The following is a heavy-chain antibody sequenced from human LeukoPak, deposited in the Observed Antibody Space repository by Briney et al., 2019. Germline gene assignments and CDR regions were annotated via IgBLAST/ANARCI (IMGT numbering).Heavy chain of an antibody. CDR3: ARDPRVPNWGEDY. Sequence: SVKVSCKASGGTFSSYAISWVRQAPGQGLEWMGRIVPILGIANYAQKFQGRVTITADKSTSTAYMELSSLRSEDTAVYYCARDPRVPNWGEDYWGQGTLVTVSS. J-gene: IGHJ4*02. D-gene: IGHD7-27*01. CDR2: IVPILGIA. CDR1: GGTFSSYA. V-gene: IGHV1-69*04.